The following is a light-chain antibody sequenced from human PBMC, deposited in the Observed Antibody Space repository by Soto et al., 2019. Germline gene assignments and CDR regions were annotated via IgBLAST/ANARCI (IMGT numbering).Light chain of an antibody. CDR3: SSYVTRGGLDVV. J-gene: IGLJ2*01. Sequence: QSALTQPASVSGSPGQSITISCTATSSDADFYYYVSWYQQHPGKAPKLLIYDVNNRPSGVSGRFSGSNFGNAASLTISGLQADDEAYYYCSSYVTRGGLDVVFGGGTKLTVL. V-gene: IGLV2-14*03. CDR1: SSDADFYYY. CDR2: DVN.